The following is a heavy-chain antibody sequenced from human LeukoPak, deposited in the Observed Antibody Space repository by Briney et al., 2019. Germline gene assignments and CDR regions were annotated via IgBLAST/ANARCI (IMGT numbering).Heavy chain of an antibody. CDR1: GGTFSSYA. CDR3: ARDRPGYSSSWYPD. D-gene: IGHD6-13*01. Sequence: GASVKVSCKASGGTFSSYAISWVRQAPGQGLEWMGGIIPIFGTTNYAQKFQDRVTITADKSTSTAYMELSRLRSDDTAVYYCARDRPGYSSSWYPDWGQGTLVTVSS. V-gene: IGHV1-69*06. J-gene: IGHJ4*02. CDR2: IIPIFGTT.